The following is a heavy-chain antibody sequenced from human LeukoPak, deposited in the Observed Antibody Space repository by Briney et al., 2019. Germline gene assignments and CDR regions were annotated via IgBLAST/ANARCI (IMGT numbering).Heavy chain of an antibody. CDR2: INPDSGGT. CDR3: AREGSGWYGNFDY. V-gene: IGHV1-2*02. D-gene: IGHD6-19*01. CDR1: AYTFTGYN. J-gene: IGHJ4*02. Sequence: ASVKVSCKASAYTFTGYNMHWVRQAPGQGLEWMGWINPDSGGTNYAQTSQGRVTMTRDTSLSTAYMEVSRLRADDTAVYDCAREGSGWYGNFDYWGQGTLVTVSS.